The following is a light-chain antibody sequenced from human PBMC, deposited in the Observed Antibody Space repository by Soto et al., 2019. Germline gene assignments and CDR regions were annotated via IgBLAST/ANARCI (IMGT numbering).Light chain of an antibody. CDR1: QSMSSY. Sequence: DIQMTQSPSSLSASVGDRVTITCRASQSMSSYLNWYQQKPGKAPKLLIYAASSLQSGVPSRFSGSGSGTDLTLTISSLQPEDFATYYCQQSYSTPYTFGQGTKLEIK. J-gene: IGKJ2*01. CDR2: AAS. CDR3: QQSYSTPYT. V-gene: IGKV1-39*01.